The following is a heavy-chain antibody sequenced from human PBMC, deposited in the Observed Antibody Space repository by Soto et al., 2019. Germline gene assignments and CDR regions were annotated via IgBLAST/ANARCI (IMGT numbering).Heavy chain of an antibody. CDR1: RFTFSSYG. V-gene: IGHV3-30*18. CDR3: AKDGDYGDSEGYYYMDV. J-gene: IGHJ6*03. Sequence: GGSLRLSCAASRFTFSSYGMHWVRQAPGKGLEWVAVISYDGSNKYYADSVKGRFTISRDNSKNTLYLQMNSLRAEDTAVYYCAKDGDYGDSEGYYYMDVWGKGTTVTVSS. CDR2: ISYDGSNK. D-gene: IGHD4-17*01.